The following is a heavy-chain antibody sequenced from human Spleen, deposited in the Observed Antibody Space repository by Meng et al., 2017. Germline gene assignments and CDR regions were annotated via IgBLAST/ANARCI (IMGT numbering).Heavy chain of an antibody. CDR2: ISSRGSTI. CDR1: GFTLSSYE. J-gene: IGHJ4*02. V-gene: IGHV3-48*03. CDR3: ARDPPRYYGYYFDY. Sequence: GESLKISCAASGFTLSSYEMNWVRQAPGKGLEWVSFISSRGSTIYYADSVKGRFTISRDNAKNSLYLQMNSLRAEDTALYYCARDPPRYYGYYFDYWGQGTLVTVSS. D-gene: IGHD3-16*01.